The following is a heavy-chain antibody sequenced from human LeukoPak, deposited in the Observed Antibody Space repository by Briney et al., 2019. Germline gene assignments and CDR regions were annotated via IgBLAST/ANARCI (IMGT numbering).Heavy chain of an antibody. D-gene: IGHD3-22*01. V-gene: IGHV1-46*01. Sequence: GASVKVSCKASGYTFTSYYMHWVRQAPGQGLEWMGIINPSGDSTSYAQKFQGRVTMTRDTSTSTVYMELSSLRSEDTAVYYCARGREYYYDSSGYYYFDYWGQGTLVTVSS. J-gene: IGHJ4*02. CDR3: ARGREYYYDSSGYYYFDY. CDR2: INPSGDST. CDR1: GYTFTSYY.